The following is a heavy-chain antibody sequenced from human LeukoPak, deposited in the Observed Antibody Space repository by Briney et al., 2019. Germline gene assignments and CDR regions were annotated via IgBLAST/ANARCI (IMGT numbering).Heavy chain of an antibody. V-gene: IGHV3-23*01. Sequence: GGSLRLSCAASGFTFSSYAMSWVRQAPGKGLEWVSAISGSGGSTYYADSVKGRFTISRDNPKNTLYLQMNSLRAEDTAVYYCAKVIAAAGERYYYYGMDVWGQGTTVTVSS. CDR1: GFTFSSYA. CDR2: ISGSGGST. D-gene: IGHD6-13*01. CDR3: AKVIAAAGERYYYYGMDV. J-gene: IGHJ6*02.